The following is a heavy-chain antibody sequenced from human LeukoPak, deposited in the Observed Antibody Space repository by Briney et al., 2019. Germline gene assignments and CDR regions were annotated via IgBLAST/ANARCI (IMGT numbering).Heavy chain of an antibody. CDR1: GGSISSSSYY. J-gene: IGHJ4*02. Sequence: SETLSLTCTVSGGSISSSSYYWGWIRQPPGKGLEWIGSIYYSGSTYYSPSLKSRVTISVDTSKNQFSLKLSSVTAADTAVYYCARMVEDSSGYYPDYWGQGTLVTVSS. CDR3: ARMVEDSSGYYPDY. CDR2: IYYSGST. D-gene: IGHD3-22*01. V-gene: IGHV4-39*07.